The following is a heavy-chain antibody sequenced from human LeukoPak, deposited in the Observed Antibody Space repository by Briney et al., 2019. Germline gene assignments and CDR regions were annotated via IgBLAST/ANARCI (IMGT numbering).Heavy chain of an antibody. V-gene: IGHV3-21*05. D-gene: IGHD6-13*01. CDR3: ARVAAAKAFDI. J-gene: IGHJ3*02. Sequence: GGSLRLSCVASGFTFSTYTMNWVRQSSGKGLEWVSTISSSGALHYADSVKGRFTISRDNAKNSLNLQMNSLRAEDTAVYYCARVAAAKAFDIWGQGTMVTVSS. CDR1: GFTFSTYT. CDR2: ISSSGAL.